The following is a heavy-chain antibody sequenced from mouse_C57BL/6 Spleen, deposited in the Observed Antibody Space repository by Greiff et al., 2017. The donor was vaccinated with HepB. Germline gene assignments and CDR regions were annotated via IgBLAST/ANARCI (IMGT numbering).Heavy chain of an antibody. D-gene: IGHD1-2*01. CDR2: ISDGGSYT. CDR3: AREHCYGRAYYFDY. CDR1: GFTFSSYA. Sequence: EVKLVESGGGLVKPGGSLKLSCAASGFTFSSYAMSWVRQTPEKRLEWVATISDGGSYTYYPDNVKGRFTISRDNAKNNLYLQMSHLKSEDTAMYYCAREHCYGRAYYFDYWGQGTTLTVSS. V-gene: IGHV5-4*01. J-gene: IGHJ2*01.